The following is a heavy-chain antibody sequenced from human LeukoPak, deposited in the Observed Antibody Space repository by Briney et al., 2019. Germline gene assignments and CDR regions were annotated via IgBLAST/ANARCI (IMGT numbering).Heavy chain of an antibody. CDR1: GFTFSSYA. CDR3: AREPSYYFDY. V-gene: IGHV3-30-3*01. Sequence: GGSLRLSCAASGFTFSSYAMHWVRQAPGKGLEWVAVISYDGSNKYYADSVKGRFTISRDNSKNTLYLQMNSLRAEDTAVYYCAREPSYYFDYWGQGTLVTASS. CDR2: ISYDGSNK. J-gene: IGHJ4*02.